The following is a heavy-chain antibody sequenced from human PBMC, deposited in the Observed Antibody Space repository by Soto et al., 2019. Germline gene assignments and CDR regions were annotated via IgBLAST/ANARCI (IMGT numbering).Heavy chain of an antibody. D-gene: IGHD5-18*01. V-gene: IGHV1-69*06. J-gene: IGHJ6*02. CDR2: IIPIFGTA. CDR3: ARGKVDTAMIGLGYYYYYGMDV. Sequence: RASVKVSCKASGGTFSSYAISWVRQAPGQGLEWMGGIIPIFGTANYAQKFQGRVTITADKSTSTAYMELSGLRSEDTAVYYCARGKVDTAMIGLGYYYYYGMDVWGQGTTVTVSS. CDR1: GGTFSSYA.